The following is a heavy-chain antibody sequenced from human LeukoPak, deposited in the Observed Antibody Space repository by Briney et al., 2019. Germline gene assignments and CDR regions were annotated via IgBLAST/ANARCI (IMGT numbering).Heavy chain of an antibody. J-gene: IGHJ4*02. Sequence: SGGSLRLSCAASGFTFSDYYMSWIRQAPGKGLEWVSYISSSGSTIYYADSVEGRFTISRDNAKNSLYLQMNSLRAEDTAVYYCAREGCTNGVCYTALFDYWGQGTLVTVSS. CDR3: AREGCTNGVCYTALFDY. CDR2: ISSSGSTI. D-gene: IGHD2-8*01. V-gene: IGHV3-11*04. CDR1: GFTFSDYY.